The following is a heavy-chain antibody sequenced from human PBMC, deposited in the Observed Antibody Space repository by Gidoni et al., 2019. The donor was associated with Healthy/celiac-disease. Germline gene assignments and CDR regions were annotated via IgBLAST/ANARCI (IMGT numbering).Heavy chain of an antibody. V-gene: IGHV5-51*01. D-gene: IGHD6-13*01. J-gene: IGHJ4*02. CDR1: GYSFTSYW. Sequence: EVQLVQSGAEVKKPGESLKISCKGSGYSFTSYWLGWVRQMPGKGLEWMGIIYPGDSDTRYSPSFQGQVTISADKSISTAYLQWSSLKASDTAMYYCARAHIAAAGTGDFDYFDYWGQGTLVTVSS. CDR3: ARAHIAAAGTGDFDYFDY. CDR2: IYPGDSDT.